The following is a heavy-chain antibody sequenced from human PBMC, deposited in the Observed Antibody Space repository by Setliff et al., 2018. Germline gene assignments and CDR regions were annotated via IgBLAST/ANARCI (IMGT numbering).Heavy chain of an antibody. V-gene: IGHV1-69*02. D-gene: IGHD3-22*01. CDR2: IIPVLDIT. J-gene: IGHJ4*02. CDR1: GGPLNSYS. CDR3: ARHPPPPNYFDIGALDS. Sequence: SVKVSCKASGGPLNSYSFSWVRQAPGQGLEWMGRIIPVLDITRYSLKFQGRVTITADKSTGIIYMELTSLRSDDTAVYYCARHPPPPNYFDIGALDSWGQGTLVTVSS.